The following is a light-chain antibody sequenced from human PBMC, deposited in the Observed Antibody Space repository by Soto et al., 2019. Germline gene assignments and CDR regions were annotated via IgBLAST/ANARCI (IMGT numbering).Light chain of an antibody. J-gene: IGLJ1*01. CDR2: EVS. V-gene: IGLV2-14*01. CDR3: TSYTTSSTYV. CDR1: SSNVGGYTY. Sequence: QSSPTQPSPLSGSPGPSITISCTGTSSNVGGYTYVSWYQQHPGKAPKLMIYEVSNRPSGVSNRFSGSKSGNTASLTISWLQAEDEADYYCTSYTTSSTYVYRTGTKGTVL.